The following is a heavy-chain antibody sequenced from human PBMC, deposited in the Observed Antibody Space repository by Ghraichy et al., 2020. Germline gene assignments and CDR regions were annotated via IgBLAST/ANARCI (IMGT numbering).Heavy chain of an antibody. CDR2: IYPGDSDT. D-gene: IGHD5-18*01. Sequence: GESLNISCKGSGYSFTSYWIGWVRQMPGKGLEWMGIIYPGDSDTRYSPSFQGQVTISADKSISTAYLQWSSLKASDTAMYYCARHPTWIQLWGYYFDYWGQGTLVTVSS. V-gene: IGHV5-51*01. J-gene: IGHJ4*02. CDR3: ARHPTWIQLWGYYFDY. CDR1: GYSFTSYW.